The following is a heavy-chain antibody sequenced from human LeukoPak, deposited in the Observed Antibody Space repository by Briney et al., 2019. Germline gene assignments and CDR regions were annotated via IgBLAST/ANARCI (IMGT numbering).Heavy chain of an antibody. Sequence: PGGSLRLSCAASGLPFSSHWLNWVRQAPGKGLEWVANIKQDGSEKSYVDSVRGRFTISRDNAKNSMYLQMNSLRAEDTAVYYCVGCSGGTCSDFDYWGRGTLVTVSS. V-gene: IGHV3-7*01. CDR2: IKQDGSEK. CDR3: VGCSGGTCSDFDY. J-gene: IGHJ4*02. CDR1: GLPFSSHW. D-gene: IGHD2-15*01.